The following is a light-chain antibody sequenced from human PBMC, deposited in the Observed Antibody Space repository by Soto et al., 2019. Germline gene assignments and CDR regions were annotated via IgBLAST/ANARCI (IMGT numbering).Light chain of an antibody. CDR1: QNVANY. CDR2: ESS. Sequence: EIVLTQSPATLSLSPGERATLSCRASQNVANYLDWYQQKPGQAPRLLIYESSNRATGIAARFSGSGSGTDFTLTISSLEPEDFAVYYCQQYSSWPFTFGPGTKVAIE. CDR3: QQYSSWPFT. V-gene: IGKV3-11*01. J-gene: IGKJ3*01.